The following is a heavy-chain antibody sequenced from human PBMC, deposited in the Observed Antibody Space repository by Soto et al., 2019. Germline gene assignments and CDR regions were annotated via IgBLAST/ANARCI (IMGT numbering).Heavy chain of an antibody. CDR1: GYSFTSYW. V-gene: IGHV5-10-1*01. CDR2: VYSSDSFT. D-gene: IGHD6-19*01. J-gene: IGHJ3*02. CDR3: AAQGIAVVSGAFDN. Sequence: GESLKISCKGSGYSFTSYWISWVRQMTGKGLEWLGRVYSSDSFTNYSPSFQGHVTISADTSISTAYLQWSSLKASVTATYYCAAQGIAVVSGAFDNGGQGTMVTVSS.